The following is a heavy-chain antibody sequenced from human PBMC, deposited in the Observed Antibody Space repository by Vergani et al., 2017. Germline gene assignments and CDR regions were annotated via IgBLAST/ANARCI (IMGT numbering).Heavy chain of an antibody. CDR1: GFTFSSYS. CDR2: ISSSSSYI. V-gene: IGHV3-21*01. Sequence: EVQLVESGGGLVKPGGSLRLSCAASGFTFSSYSMNWVRQAPGKGLEWVSSISSSSSYIYYADSVKGRFTISRDNAKNSLYLQMNSLRAEDTAVYYCARGRPWAFDYWAREPWSPSPQ. CDR3: ARGRPWAFDY. J-gene: IGHJ4*02.